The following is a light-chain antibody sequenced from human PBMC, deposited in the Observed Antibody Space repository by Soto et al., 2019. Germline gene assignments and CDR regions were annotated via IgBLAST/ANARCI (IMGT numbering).Light chain of an antibody. V-gene: IGKV3-15*01. CDR3: QHYNNWSRT. CDR2: GAS. CDR1: QSVSSN. Sequence: EIVMTQSPATLSVSPGERATLSCRASQSVSSNLAWYQQKPGQAPRLLIYGASTRATGIPARFSGSGSGTEFTLTISSRQSEDFAVYYCQHYNNWSRTFGQGTKVEIK. J-gene: IGKJ1*01.